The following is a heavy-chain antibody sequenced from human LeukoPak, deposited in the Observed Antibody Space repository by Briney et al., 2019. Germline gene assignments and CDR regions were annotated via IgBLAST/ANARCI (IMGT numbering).Heavy chain of an antibody. Sequence: PGGSLRLSCAASGFTFSSYGMHWVRQAPGKGLDWVAVIWYDGSNKYYADSVKGRFTISRDNSKNTLYLQMNSLRAEDTAVYYCARDYDSSGYQGYFQHWGQGTLVTVAS. CDR2: IWYDGSNK. CDR1: GFTFSSYG. D-gene: IGHD3-22*01. CDR3: ARDYDSSGYQGYFQH. V-gene: IGHV3-33*01. J-gene: IGHJ1*01.